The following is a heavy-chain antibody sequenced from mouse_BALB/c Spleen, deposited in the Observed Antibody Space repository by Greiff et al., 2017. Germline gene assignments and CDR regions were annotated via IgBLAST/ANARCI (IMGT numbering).Heavy chain of an antibody. CDR1: GFAFSSYD. D-gene: IGHD1-1*01. Sequence: EVKLVESGGGLVKPGGSLKLSCAASGFAFSSYDMSWVRQTPEKRLEWVAYISSGGGSTYYPDTVKGRFTISRDNAKNTLYLQMSSMKSEDKAMYYCARHYYGSSYAMDYWGQGTSVTVSS. J-gene: IGHJ4*01. CDR2: ISSGGGST. V-gene: IGHV5-12-1*01. CDR3: ARHYYGSSYAMDY.